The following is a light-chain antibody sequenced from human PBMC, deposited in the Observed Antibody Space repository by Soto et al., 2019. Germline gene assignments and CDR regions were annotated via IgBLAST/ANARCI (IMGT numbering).Light chain of an antibody. Sequence: EIVMTQSPVTLSVSPGERATLSCRASQSVSGNLAWYQQKPGQAPRLLIYGASTRATGLPARFSGGGSGTEFTLTISSLQSEDFAVYYCQQYNDWPTITFGQGTRLEIK. V-gene: IGKV3-15*01. CDR2: GAS. J-gene: IGKJ5*01. CDR1: QSVSGN. CDR3: QQYNDWPTIT.